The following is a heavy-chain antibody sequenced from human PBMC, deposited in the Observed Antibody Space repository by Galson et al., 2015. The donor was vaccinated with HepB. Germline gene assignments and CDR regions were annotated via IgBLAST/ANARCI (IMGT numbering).Heavy chain of an antibody. J-gene: IGHJ4*02. CDR1: GFSLSYAGVG. D-gene: IGHD1-1*01. V-gene: IGHV2-70*11. CDR3: ARINWLKLVY. Sequence: PALVKPTQTLTLTCTFSGFSLSYAGVGVTWIRQTPGKALEWLARIDWDDAKYYSTSLKTRLTISKDTAKNQVVLTLANMDPADTATYYCARINWLKLVYWGQGTLVTVSS. CDR2: IDWDDAK.